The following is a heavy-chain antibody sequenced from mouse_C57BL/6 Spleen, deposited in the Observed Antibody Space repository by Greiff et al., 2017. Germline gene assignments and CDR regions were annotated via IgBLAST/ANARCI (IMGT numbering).Heavy chain of an antibody. CDR3: TGVYYGSSSWYFDV. V-gene: IGHV14-4*01. D-gene: IGHD1-1*01. CDR1: GFNIKDDY. J-gene: IGHJ1*03. Sequence: VQLKQSGAELVRPGASVKLSCTASGFNIKDDYMHWVKQRPEQGLEWIGWIDPENGDTEYASKFQGKATITADTSSNTAYLQLSSLTSEDTAVYYCTGVYYGSSSWYFDVWGTGTTVTVSS. CDR2: IDPENGDT.